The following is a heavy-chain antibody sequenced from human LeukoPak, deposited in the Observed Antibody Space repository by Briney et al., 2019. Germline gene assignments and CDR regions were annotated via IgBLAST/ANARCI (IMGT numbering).Heavy chain of an antibody. J-gene: IGHJ6*03. V-gene: IGHV3-21*01. CDR1: GFTFSSYS. D-gene: IGHD1-26*01. CDR3: ARVGSYYYYYYYMDV. Sequence: GGSLRLSCAASGFTFSSYSMNWVRQAPGKGLEWVSSISSSSSYIYYADSVKGRFTISRDNAKNSLYLQMNSLRAEDTAMYYCARVGSYYYYYYYMDVWGKGTTVTVSS. CDR2: ISSSSSYI.